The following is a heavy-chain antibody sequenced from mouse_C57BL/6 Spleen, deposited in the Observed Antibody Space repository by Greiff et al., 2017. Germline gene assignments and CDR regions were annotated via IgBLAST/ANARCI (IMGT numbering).Heavy chain of an antibody. V-gene: IGHV1-15*01. D-gene: IGHD1-1*01. J-gene: IGHJ2*01. CDR2: IDPETGGT. Sequence: QVQLQQSGAELVRPGASVTLSCKASGYTFTDYEMHWVKQTPVHGLEWIGAIDPETGGTAYNQKFKGKAILTADKSSSTAYMELRSLTSEDSAVYYCSPITTVLATGNFDYWGQGTTLTVSS. CDR3: SPITTVLATGNFDY. CDR1: GYTFTDYE.